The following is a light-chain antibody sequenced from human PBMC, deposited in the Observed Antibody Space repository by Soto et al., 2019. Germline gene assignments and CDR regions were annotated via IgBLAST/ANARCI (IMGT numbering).Light chain of an antibody. CDR2: AAS. J-gene: IGKJ1*01. V-gene: IGKV1-8*01. Sequence: AIRMTQSPSSLSASTGDRVTITCRASQGISSYLAWYQQKPGKAPKLLIYAASTLQSGVPSRFSGSGSGTDFTLTSGCLQSEDFSTYYCQQYYSYPGTFGQGTKVEIK. CDR1: QGISSY. CDR3: QQYYSYPGT.